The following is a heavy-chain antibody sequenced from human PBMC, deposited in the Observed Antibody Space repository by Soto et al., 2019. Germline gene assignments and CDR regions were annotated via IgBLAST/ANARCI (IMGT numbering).Heavy chain of an antibody. CDR3: AIEIAAAGGSYYYYYGMDV. CDR2: INPNSGGT. J-gene: IGHJ6*02. CDR1: GYTFTGYY. D-gene: IGHD6-13*01. Sequence: ASVKVSCKASGYTFTGYYMHWVRQAPGQGLEWMGWINPNSGGTNYAQKFQGWVTMTRDTSISTVYMELSSLRSEDTAVYYCAIEIAAAGGSYYYYYGMDVWVQGTTVTVSS. V-gene: IGHV1-2*04.